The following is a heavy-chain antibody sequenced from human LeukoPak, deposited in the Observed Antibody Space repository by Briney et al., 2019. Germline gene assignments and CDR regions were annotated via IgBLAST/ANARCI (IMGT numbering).Heavy chain of an antibody. J-gene: IGHJ6*02. CDR2: ISAYNGNT. CDR1: GGTFSSYA. Sequence: ASVKVSCKASGGTFSSYAISWVRQAPGQGLEWMGWISAYNGNTNYAQKLQGRVTMTTDTSTSTAYMELRSLRSDDTAVYYCARRHNWNPRYYYYGMDVWGRGTTVTVSS. V-gene: IGHV1-18*01. CDR3: ARRHNWNPRYYYYGMDV. D-gene: IGHD1-20*01.